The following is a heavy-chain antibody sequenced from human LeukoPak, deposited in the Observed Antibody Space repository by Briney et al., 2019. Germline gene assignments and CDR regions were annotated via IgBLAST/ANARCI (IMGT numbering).Heavy chain of an antibody. Sequence: GWSLRLSCAASGFTFSSYSMNWVRQAPGKGLEWVSAISGSGGSTYYADSVKGRFTISRDNFKNTLYLQMNSLRAEDTAVYYCAKDGGVWFGESNDYWGQGTLVTVSS. CDR2: ISGSGGST. CDR3: AKDGGVWFGESNDY. V-gene: IGHV3-23*01. CDR1: GFTFSSYS. D-gene: IGHD3-10*01. J-gene: IGHJ4*02.